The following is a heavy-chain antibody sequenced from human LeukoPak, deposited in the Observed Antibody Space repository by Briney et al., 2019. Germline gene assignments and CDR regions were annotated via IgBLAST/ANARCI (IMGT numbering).Heavy chain of an antibody. Sequence: GGSLRLSCVASGFTFSYHWMHWVRQTPGKGLVWVSRISSDGSSTSYADFVKGRFTISRDNAKNTLYLQMNSLRADDTAVYYCVRDRMMDNNYYYYMDVWGKGTTVTVSS. D-gene: IGHD3-16*01. CDR1: GFTFSYHW. J-gene: IGHJ6*03. CDR3: VRDRMMDNNYYYYMDV. CDR2: ISSDGSST. V-gene: IGHV3-74*01.